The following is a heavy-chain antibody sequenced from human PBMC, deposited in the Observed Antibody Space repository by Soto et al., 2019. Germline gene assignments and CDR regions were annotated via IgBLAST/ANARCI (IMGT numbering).Heavy chain of an antibody. V-gene: IGHV3-23*01. D-gene: IGHD1-1*01. J-gene: IGHJ4*02. CDR3: ANPIPKTGTTFGF. CDR1: GFTFSNFA. CDR2: ISGSGDDT. Sequence: GGSLRLSFAASGFTFSNFAMAWVRQAPGEGLEWVSAISGSGDDTFYADSMKGRFTISRDNSKDTLYLQINSLRAEDTAVYYCANPIPKTGTTFGFWGQGTLVTVSS.